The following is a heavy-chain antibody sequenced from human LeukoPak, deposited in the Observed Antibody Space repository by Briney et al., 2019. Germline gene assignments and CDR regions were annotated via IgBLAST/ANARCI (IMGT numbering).Heavy chain of an antibody. V-gene: IGHV4-4*07. D-gene: IGHD2-2*01. CDR3: ARLRSSTSNV. CDR2: IYTSENT. CDR1: GGSISNYY. J-gene: IGHJ6*04. Sequence: SETLSLTCTVSGGSISNYYWSWIRQPAGKGLEWIGRIYTSENTNYNPSLKSRVTMSVDTSKNQFSLKLSSVTAADTAVYYCARLRSSTSNVWGKGTTVTVSS.